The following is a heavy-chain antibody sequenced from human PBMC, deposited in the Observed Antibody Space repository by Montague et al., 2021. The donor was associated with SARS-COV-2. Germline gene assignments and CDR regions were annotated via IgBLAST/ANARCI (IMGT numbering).Heavy chain of an antibody. CDR1: GGSLSSCCYY. CDR3: TRDPITGTTGTFYNYYGMDV. CDR2: LCRGGSP. V-gene: IGHV4-61*02. J-gene: IGHJ6*02. D-gene: IGHD1-20*01. Sequence: TLSLTCSVSGGSLSSCCYYWSWLPPPAGLGLDWIGRLCRGGSPNYNPSLKSRVTISGDMSKNQFSLNVSSVTAAATAVYSCTRDPITGTTGTFYNYYGMDVWGQGTTVTVSS.